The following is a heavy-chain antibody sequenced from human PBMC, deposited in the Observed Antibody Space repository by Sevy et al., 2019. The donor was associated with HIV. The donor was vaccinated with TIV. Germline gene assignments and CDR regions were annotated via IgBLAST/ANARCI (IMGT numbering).Heavy chain of an antibody. D-gene: IGHD1-26*01. V-gene: IGHV3-30*18. CDR1: GFTFSSYG. J-gene: IGHJ1*01. CDR3: AKDSGSYSSEYFQH. CDR2: ISYDGSNK. Sequence: GGSLRLSCAASGFTFSSYGMHWVRQAPGKWLEWVAVISYDGSNKYYADSVKGRFTISRDNSKNTLYLQMNSLRAEDTAVYYCAKDSGSYSSEYFQHWGQGTLVTVSS.